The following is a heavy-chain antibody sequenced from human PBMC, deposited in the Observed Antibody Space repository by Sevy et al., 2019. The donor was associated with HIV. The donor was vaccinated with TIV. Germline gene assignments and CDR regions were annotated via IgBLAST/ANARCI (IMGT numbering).Heavy chain of an antibody. Sequence: ASVPVSCKASGYTFSSYGISWVRQAPAQGLEWMGWISDYNGYTNYAHKFQGRVTMSTETSTRTAYMELRSLRSDDTAVYFCAREGYYYRSGTYRPPNYYGMDVWGQGTAVTVSS. V-gene: IGHV1-18*01. CDR2: ISDYNGYT. CDR1: GYTFSSYG. J-gene: IGHJ6*02. CDR3: AREGYYYRSGTYRPPNYYGMDV. D-gene: IGHD3-10*01.